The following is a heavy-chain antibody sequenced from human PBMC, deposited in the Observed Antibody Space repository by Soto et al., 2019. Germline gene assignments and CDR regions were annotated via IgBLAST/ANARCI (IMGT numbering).Heavy chain of an antibody. CDR1: GFTFSSYS. D-gene: IGHD3-3*01. J-gene: IGHJ6*03. CDR2: ISSSSSTI. Sequence: GGSLRLSCAASGFTFSSYSMNWVRQAPGKGLEWVSYISSSSSTIYYADSVKGRFTISRDNAKNSLYLQMNSLRAEDTAVYYCARDPDYDFWSGYGSYYMDVWGKGTTVTVSS. CDR3: ARDPDYDFWSGYGSYYMDV. V-gene: IGHV3-48*01.